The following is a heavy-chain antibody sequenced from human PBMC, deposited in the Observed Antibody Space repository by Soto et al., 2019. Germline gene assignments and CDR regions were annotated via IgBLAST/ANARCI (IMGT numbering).Heavy chain of an antibody. CDR2: ISSSSSYI. CDR3: ARDGVGVDSSSWGRGYYYYYGMDV. D-gene: IGHD6-13*01. CDR1: GFTFSSYS. V-gene: IGHV3-21*01. Sequence: ESGGGLVKPGGSLRLSCAASGFTFSSYSMNWVRQAPGKGLEWVSSISSSSSYIYYADSVKGRFTISRDNAKNSLYLQMNSLRAEDTAVYYCARDGVGVDSSSWGRGYYYYYGMDVWGQGTTVTVSS. J-gene: IGHJ6*02.